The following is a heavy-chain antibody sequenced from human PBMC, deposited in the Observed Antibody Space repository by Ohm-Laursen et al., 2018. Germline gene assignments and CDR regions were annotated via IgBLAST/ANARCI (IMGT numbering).Heavy chain of an antibody. CDR1: RFSFSTYS. Sequence: SLRLSCSASRFSFSTYSMNWVRQAPGKGLEWVSHVSGSGYTKYYGDSVKGRFTISRDNAENSLYLQMNSLRADDTAVYYCAREQFDYNVPLPRGGMDVWGQGTTVTVSS. D-gene: IGHD4/OR15-4a*01. V-gene: IGHV3-48*01. CDR3: AREQFDYNVPLPRGGMDV. J-gene: IGHJ6*02. CDR2: VSGSGYTK.